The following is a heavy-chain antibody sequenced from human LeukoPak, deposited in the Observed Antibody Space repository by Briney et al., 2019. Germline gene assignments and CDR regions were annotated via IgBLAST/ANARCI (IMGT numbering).Heavy chain of an antibody. D-gene: IGHD3-16*01. CDR3: AKRGTRATHGMDV. J-gene: IGHJ6*02. Sequence: PGGSLRLSCAASGFTFSSYGIHWVRQAPGKGLEWVAVVWYDGKNKFYGDSVKGRFTICRDNSKNTVDLQMNSLRVEDTAVYYCAKRGTRATHGMDVWGQGTTVTVSS. CDR2: VWYDGKNK. CDR1: GFTFSSYG. V-gene: IGHV3-33*06.